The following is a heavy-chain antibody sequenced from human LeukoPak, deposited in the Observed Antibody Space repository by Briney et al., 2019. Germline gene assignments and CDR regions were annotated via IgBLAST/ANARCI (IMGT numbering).Heavy chain of an antibody. CDR2: FYYSGST. D-gene: IGHD3-3*01. V-gene: IGHV4-59*08. J-gene: IGHJ4*02. Sequence: SETLSLTCSVSGDSITSFYWSWIRQSPGKGLEWLGYFYYSGSTTYNPSLRSRVTISGDTSKNQFSLRLTSVTAEDTAVYYCVRHSEDIQYDFWISFFAYWGQGVLVTVSS. CDR1: GDSITSFY. CDR3: VRHSEDIQYDFWISFFAY.